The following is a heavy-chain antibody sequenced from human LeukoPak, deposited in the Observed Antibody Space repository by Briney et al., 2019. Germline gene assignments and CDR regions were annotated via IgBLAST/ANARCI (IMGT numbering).Heavy chain of an antibody. V-gene: IGHV3-48*04. D-gene: IGHD3-9*01. J-gene: IGHJ4*02. Sequence: GGSLRLSCAASGFTFSSYSMNWVRQAPGKGLEWVSYISSSSSTIYYADSVKGRFTISRDNAKNSLYLQMNSLRAEDTAVYYCARDLYSYYDILTGYYNVISHWGQGTLVTVSS. CDR2: ISSSSSTI. CDR3: ARDLYSYYDILTGYYNVISH. CDR1: GFTFSSYS.